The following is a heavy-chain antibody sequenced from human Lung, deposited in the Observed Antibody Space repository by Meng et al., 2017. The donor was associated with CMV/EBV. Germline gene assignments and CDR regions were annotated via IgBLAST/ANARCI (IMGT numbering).Heavy chain of an antibody. D-gene: IGHD3-10*01. V-gene: IGHV3-7*01. J-gene: IGHJ4*02. CDR1: EFTFSGFW. Sequence: GEXXKISCAASEFTFSGFWMTWVRQAPGKGLEWVANINQDGSEIYYLDSVKGRFTISRDNAKNSLFLQMNSLRAEDTAVYYCARAIWFGEFCDFWGQGTRDTVSS. CDR2: INQDGSEI. CDR3: ARAIWFGEFCDF.